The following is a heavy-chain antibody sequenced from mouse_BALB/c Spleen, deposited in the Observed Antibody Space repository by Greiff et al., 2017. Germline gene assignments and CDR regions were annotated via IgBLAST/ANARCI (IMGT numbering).Heavy chain of an antibody. V-gene: IGHV5-4*02. CDR3: ARGGRLRPFAY. Sequence: EVQLQESGGGLVKPGGSLKLSCAASGFTFSDYYMYWVRQTPEKRLEWVATISDGGSYTYYPDSVKGRFTISRDNAKNNLYLQMSSLKSEDTAMYYCARGGRLRPFAYWGQGTLVTVSA. CDR1: GFTFSDYY. CDR2: ISDGGSYT. D-gene: IGHD1-2*01. J-gene: IGHJ3*01.